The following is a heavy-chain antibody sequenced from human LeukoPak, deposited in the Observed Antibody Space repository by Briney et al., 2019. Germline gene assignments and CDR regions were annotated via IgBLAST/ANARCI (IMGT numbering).Heavy chain of an antibody. CDR3: ARRTDYYDSSGYYYYFDY. CDR1: GYSFTSYW. V-gene: IGHV5-51*01. Sequence: GESLKISCKGSGYSFTSYWIGWVRQMPGKGLEWMGIIYPGDSDTRYSPSFQGQVTISADESISTAYLQWSSLKASDTAMYYCARRTDYYDSSGYYYYFDYWGQGTLVTVSS. D-gene: IGHD3-22*01. CDR2: IYPGDSDT. J-gene: IGHJ4*02.